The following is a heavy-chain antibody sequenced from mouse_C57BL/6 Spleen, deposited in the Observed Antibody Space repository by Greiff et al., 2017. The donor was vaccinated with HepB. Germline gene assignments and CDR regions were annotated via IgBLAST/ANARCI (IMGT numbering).Heavy chain of an antibody. CDR2: IDPETGGT. CDR3: TRIGIRTTYFDY. CDR1: GYTFTDYE. V-gene: IGHV1-15*01. D-gene: IGHD2-1*01. J-gene: IGHJ2*01. Sequence: VKLQESGAELVRPGASVTLSCKASGYTFTDYEMHWVKQTPVHGLEWIGAIDPETGGTAYNQKFKGKAILTADKSSSTAYMELRSLTSEDSAVYYCTRIGIRTTYFDYWGQGTTLTVSS.